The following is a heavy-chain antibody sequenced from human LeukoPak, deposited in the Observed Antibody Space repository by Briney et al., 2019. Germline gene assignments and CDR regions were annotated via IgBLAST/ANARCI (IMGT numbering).Heavy chain of an antibody. CDR3: ARHCTSSRTSAFDP. CDR1: GGSMSYYF. J-gene: IGHJ5*02. CDR2: IYHSGST. Sequence: PSETLSLTCGVSGGSMSYYFWSWIRQPPGKGLEWIGYIYHSGSTNYNPSLKSRVTISIDTSKNQFSLRLTSVTAADTAVYYCARHCTSSRTSAFDPCGQGTLVTVSS. V-gene: IGHV4-59*08.